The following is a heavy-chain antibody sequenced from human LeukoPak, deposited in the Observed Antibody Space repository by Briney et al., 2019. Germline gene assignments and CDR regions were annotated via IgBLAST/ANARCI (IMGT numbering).Heavy chain of an antibody. CDR1: GRSISGFY. V-gene: IGHV4-59*12. CDR3: VRTGQYAEIEWH. Sequence: PSETLSLTCGDSGRSISGFYWSWLRQPPGKGLQWIGYIDQSGKPNYNPSLKSRVTISADTSKRHFSLELSAVTAADTALYYCVRTGQYAEIEWHWGRGTLVTVSS. CDR2: IDQSGKP. D-gene: IGHD3-3*01. J-gene: IGHJ4*02.